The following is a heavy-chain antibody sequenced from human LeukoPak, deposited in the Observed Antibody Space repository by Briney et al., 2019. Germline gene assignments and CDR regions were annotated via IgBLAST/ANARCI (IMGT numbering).Heavy chain of an antibody. CDR2: IIPIFGTA. J-gene: IGHJ4*02. D-gene: IGHD1-26*01. CDR1: GYTFTSYD. V-gene: IGHV1-69*13. Sequence: ASVKVSCKASGYTFTSYDINWVRQAPGQGLEWMGGIIPIFGTANYAQKFQGRVTITADESTSTAYMELSSLRSEDTAVYYCARELGSYPDYWGQGTLVTVSS. CDR3: ARELGSYPDY.